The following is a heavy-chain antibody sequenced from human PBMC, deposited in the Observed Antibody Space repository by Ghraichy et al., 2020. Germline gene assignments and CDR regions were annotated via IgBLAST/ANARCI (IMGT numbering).Heavy chain of an antibody. CDR3: ARDRAYCSGTFCFASRLDP. CDR2: MYESGGP. D-gene: IGHD2-8*02. Sequence: SETLSLTCAVSGDSVTRDYSWGWIRQSPGKGLEWIGIMYESGGPYYNPSLKSRVTISVDTSKNQFSLKLRSVTAADTAVYYCARDRAYCSGTFCFASRLDPWGQGKLVIVSS. CDR1: GDSVTRDYS. J-gene: IGHJ5*02. V-gene: IGHV4-38-2*02.